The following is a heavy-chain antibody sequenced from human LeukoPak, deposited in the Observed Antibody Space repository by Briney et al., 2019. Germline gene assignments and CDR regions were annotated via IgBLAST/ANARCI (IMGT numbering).Heavy chain of an antibody. CDR1: GGTFSSYA. CDR2: IIPIFGTA. CDR3: GGRSAGEDYYYYGMDV. Sequence: AASVKVSCKASGGTFSSYAISWVRQAPGQGLEWMGGIIPIFGTANYAQKFQGRVTITADESTSTAYMELSSLRSEDTAVYYCGGRSAGEDYYYYGMDVWGKGTTVTVSS. V-gene: IGHV1-69*13. D-gene: IGHD3-10*01. J-gene: IGHJ6*04.